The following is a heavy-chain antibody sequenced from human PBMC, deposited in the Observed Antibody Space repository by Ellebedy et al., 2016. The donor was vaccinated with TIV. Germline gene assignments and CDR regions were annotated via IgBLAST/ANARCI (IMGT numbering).Heavy chain of an antibody. V-gene: IGHV4-39*01. J-gene: IGHJ4*02. CDR3: ARTDPWQPIDD. D-gene: IGHD2-21*02. Sequence: MPSETLSLTCSVSGGSVSSTRYYWAWIRQPPGKGLEYIGSVYYSGSTYYNPSFKSRVPLSADTSKNQFSLNLRTVTAADTAVYYCARTDPWQPIDDWGQGILVSVSS. CDR1: GGSVSSTRYY. CDR2: VYYSGST.